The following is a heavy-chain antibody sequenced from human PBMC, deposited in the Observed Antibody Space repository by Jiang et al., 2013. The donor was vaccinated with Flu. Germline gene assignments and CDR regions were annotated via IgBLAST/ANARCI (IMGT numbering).Heavy chain of an antibody. V-gene: IGHV3-33*01. J-gene: IGHJ4*02. Sequence: VIWYDGSNKYYADSVKGRFTISRDNSKNTLYLQMNSLRAEDTAVYYCARDETAFDYWGQGSLVTVSS. CDR2: IWYDGSNK. CDR3: ARDETAFDY.